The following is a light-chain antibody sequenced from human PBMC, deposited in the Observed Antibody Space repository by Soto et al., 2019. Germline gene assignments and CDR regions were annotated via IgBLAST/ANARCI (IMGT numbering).Light chain of an antibody. J-gene: IGKJ5*01. CDR1: QDVGSW. CDR2: GAF. Sequence: DIQMPQYPSSVSASVGDRVPITCRASQDVGSWLGWYQQKPGKAPDLLIYGAFRLQDGVPSRFYGSGSGTDCTLTISGLQPEDFATYYCQQGGSFPITFGQGTRLEI. V-gene: IGKV1-12*01. CDR3: QQGGSFPIT.